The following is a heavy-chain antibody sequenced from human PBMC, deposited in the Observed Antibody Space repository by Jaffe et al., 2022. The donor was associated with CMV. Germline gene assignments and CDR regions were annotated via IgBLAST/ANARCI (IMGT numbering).Heavy chain of an antibody. J-gene: IGHJ4*02. Sequence: EVQLVESGGGLVQPGGSLRLSCEVSGFTFSNYAMHWVRQAPGKGLECVSAISNNGGSTYYGKSVKGRFTISRDNSKNTLYLQMGSLRPEDMAVYYCARGPDTAMADYWGQGTLVTVAS. CDR2: ISNNGGST. CDR1: GFTFSNYA. V-gene: IGHV3-64*01. CDR3: ARGPDTAMADY. D-gene: IGHD5-18*01.